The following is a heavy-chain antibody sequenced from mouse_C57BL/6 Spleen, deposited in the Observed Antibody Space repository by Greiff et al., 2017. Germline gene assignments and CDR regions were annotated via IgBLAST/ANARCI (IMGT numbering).Heavy chain of an antibody. CDR3: ARGGVLGPHYYAMDY. D-gene: IGHD4-1*01. J-gene: IGHJ4*01. Sequence: QVQLQQPGAELVKPGASVKLSCKASGYTFTSYWMHWVKQRPGQGLEWIGMIHPNSGSTNYNEKFKSKATLTVDKSSSTAYMQLSSLTSEDSAVYYGARGGVLGPHYYAMDYWGQGTSVTVSS. CDR2: IHPNSGST. CDR1: GYTFTSYW. V-gene: IGHV1-64*01.